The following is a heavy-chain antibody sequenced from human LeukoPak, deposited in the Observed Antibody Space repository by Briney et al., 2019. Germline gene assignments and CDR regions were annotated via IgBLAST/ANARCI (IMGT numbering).Heavy chain of an antibody. CDR2: ISSSGGNT. V-gene: IGHV3-23*01. Sequence: GGSLRLPCAASGFTFSNYAMSWVRQAPGKGLEWVSTISSSGGNTCYADSVKGRFTISRDNSKNTLYLQMNSLRAEDTAVYYCARIRSGYYHDYWGQGTLVTVSS. J-gene: IGHJ4*02. CDR3: ARIRSGYYHDY. D-gene: IGHD3-3*01. CDR1: GFTFSNYA.